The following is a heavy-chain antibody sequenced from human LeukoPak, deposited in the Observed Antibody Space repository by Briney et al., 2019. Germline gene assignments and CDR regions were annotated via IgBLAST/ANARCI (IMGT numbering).Heavy chain of an antibody. CDR1: GGTFSSYA. V-gene: IGHV1-69*04. CDR3: ARVSRGPFDY. D-gene: IGHD3-10*01. CDR2: IIPILGIA. Sequence: GASVKVSCKASGGTFSSYAISWVRQAPGQGLEWMGRIIPILGIANYAQKFQGRVTITADKSTSTAYMELSSLRSEDTAVYCCARVSRGPFDYWGQGTLVTVSS. J-gene: IGHJ4*02.